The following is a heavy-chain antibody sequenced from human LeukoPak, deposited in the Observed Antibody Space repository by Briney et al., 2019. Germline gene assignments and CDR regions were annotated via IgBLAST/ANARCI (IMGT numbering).Heavy chain of an antibody. CDR3: ARGIISTPVYGMDV. V-gene: IGHV1-18*01. Sequence: ASVKVSCKASGYTFTRYGIIWVRQAPGQGVEWMGWISAYNGNTNYAQKFQGTVTVTTDTSTSTAYMDLRSLRSDDTAVYYCARGIISTPVYGMDVWGQGTTVTVSS. CDR2: ISAYNGNT. D-gene: IGHD3-10*01. CDR1: GYTFTRYG. J-gene: IGHJ6*02.